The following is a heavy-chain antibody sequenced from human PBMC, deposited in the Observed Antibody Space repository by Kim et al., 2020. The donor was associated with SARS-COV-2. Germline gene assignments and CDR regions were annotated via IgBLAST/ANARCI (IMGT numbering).Heavy chain of an antibody. V-gene: IGHV1-3*01. J-gene: IGHJ4*02. CDR2: INVGNGNT. Sequence: ASVKVSCKTSGYTLTYNAIHWVRQVPGQRPECMGWINVGNGNTKYSKNFQGRVTITKDTSASTAYIELSSLRSEDTAVYYCARGGYSTGYYFQYDYWGQGSLIPVSS. CDR1: GYTLTYNA. CDR3: ARGGYSTGYYFQYDY. D-gene: IGHD3-22*01.